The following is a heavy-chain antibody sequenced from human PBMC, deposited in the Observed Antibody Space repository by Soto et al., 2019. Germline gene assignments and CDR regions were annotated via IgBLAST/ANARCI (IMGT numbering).Heavy chain of an antibody. CDR3: ARENTMVRGVINPLDY. V-gene: IGHV6-1*01. Sequence: QIPLQQSGPGLVKPSQTLSLTCAISGDSVSSDSAVWNWLRQSPSRGLEWLGRTYYRSKWSYDYAVSVKSRITINPDTSKNQFSLQLNSVTPEDTAVYYCARENTMVRGVINPLDYWGQGTLVTVSS. CDR2: TYYRSKWSY. J-gene: IGHJ4*02. D-gene: IGHD3-10*01. CDR1: GDSVSSDSAV.